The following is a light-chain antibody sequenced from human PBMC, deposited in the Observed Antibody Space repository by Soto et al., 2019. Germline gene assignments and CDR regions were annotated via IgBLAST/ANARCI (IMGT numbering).Light chain of an antibody. CDR1: QSVSSN. J-gene: IGKJ4*01. CDR3: HQRSNWPPT. Sequence: ENVLTQSPDTLSLSPGERATLSCRASQSVSSNLAWYQQKPGQAPRLLIFDASNRATGIPVRFSGSGSGTDFTLTISSLQPEDFAVYYCHQRSNWPPTFGGGTRWIS. V-gene: IGKV3-11*01. CDR2: DAS.